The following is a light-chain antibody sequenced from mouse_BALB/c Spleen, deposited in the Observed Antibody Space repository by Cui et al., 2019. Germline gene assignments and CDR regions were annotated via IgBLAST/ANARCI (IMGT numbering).Light chain of an antibody. CDR2: WAS. J-gene: IGKJ2*01. CDR3: KQSYNLPYT. CDR1: QSLHNSRTRKNY. V-gene: IGKV8-21*01. Sequence: DLLMSQSPSSLAVSAGAHLTMSCKSGQSLHNSRTRKNYLAWYQQKPGQSPKLLIYWASTRESGVPDRFTGSGSGTDFTLTISSVQAEDLAVYYWKQSYNLPYTFGGGTKLEIK.